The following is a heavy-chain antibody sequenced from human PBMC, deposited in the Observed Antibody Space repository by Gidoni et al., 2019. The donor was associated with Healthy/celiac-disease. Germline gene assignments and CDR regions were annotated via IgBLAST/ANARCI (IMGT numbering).Heavy chain of an antibody. D-gene: IGHD4-17*01. Sequence: EVQLLESGGGLVQPGGSLRLSCAASGFTFSSYAMSWVRQAPGKGLEWVSAISGSGGSTYYTDSVKGRFTISRDNSKNTLYLQMNSLRAEDTAVYYCAKDGAETTVTTVPYHFDYWGQGTLVTVSS. CDR2: ISGSGGST. CDR1: GFTFSSYA. J-gene: IGHJ4*02. CDR3: AKDGAETTVTTVPYHFDY. V-gene: IGHV3-23*01.